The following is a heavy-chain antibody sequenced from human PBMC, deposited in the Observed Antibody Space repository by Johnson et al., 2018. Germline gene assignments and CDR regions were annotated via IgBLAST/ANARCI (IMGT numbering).Heavy chain of an antibody. Sequence: EVQLLESGGGLVQPGRSLRLSCTASGFTFGDYAMSWFRQAPGKGLEWVGFIRSKAYGGTTEYAASVKGRFTISRDDSKSIAYLQMNSLKTEDTAVYYCAKDPDTAMAIYGMDVWGQGTTVTVSS. J-gene: IGHJ6*02. CDR2: IRSKAYGGTT. CDR3: AKDPDTAMAIYGMDV. CDR1: GFTFGDYA. D-gene: IGHD5-18*01. V-gene: IGHV3-49*03.